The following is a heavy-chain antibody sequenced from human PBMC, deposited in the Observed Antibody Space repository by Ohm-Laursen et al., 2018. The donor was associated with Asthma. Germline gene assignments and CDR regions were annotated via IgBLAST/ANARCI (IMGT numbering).Heavy chain of an antibody. J-gene: IGHJ6*02. D-gene: IGHD1-26*01. CDR1: GFTFSSYG. CDR3: AKALVGAPLYYHYYGMDV. Sequence: SLKLSCSASGFTFSSYGMHWVRQAPGKGLEWVAVISYDGSNKYYADSVKGRFTISRDNSKNTLYLQMNSLRDEDTALYYCAKALVGAPLYYHYYGMDVWGQGTTVTVSS. V-gene: IGHV3-30*18. CDR2: ISYDGSNK.